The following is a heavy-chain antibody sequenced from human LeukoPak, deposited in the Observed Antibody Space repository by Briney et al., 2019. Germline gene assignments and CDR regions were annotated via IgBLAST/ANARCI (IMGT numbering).Heavy chain of an antibody. Sequence: ASVKVSCKASGYTFTSYGISWVRQAPGQGLEWMGWISAYNGNTNYAQKLQGRVTMTTDTSTSTAYMELRSLRSDDTAVYYCARVNKGLTTKYYYYYYGMDVWGQGTTVTVSS. CDR1: GYTFTSYG. CDR2: ISAYNGNT. CDR3: ARVNKGLTTKYYYYYYGMDV. D-gene: IGHD4/OR15-4a*01. V-gene: IGHV1-18*01. J-gene: IGHJ6*02.